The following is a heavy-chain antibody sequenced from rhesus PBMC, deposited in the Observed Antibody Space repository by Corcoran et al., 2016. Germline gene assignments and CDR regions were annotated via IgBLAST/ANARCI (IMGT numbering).Heavy chain of an antibody. CDR3: ARDSPKYSGSWEGRGYFDY. J-gene: IGHJ4*01. V-gene: IGHV4-160*01. CDR1: GGSISRSH. Sequence: QVQLQESGPGLVKPSETLSVTCAVPGGSISRSHWSWTRQAPGQGWAWIGYIYCSRGSTYYNPSLKSRVTISTDTSKNQFSLKLSSVTAADTAVYYCARDSPKYSGSWEGRGYFDYWGQGVLVTVSS. CDR2: IYCSRGST. D-gene: IGHD6-25*01.